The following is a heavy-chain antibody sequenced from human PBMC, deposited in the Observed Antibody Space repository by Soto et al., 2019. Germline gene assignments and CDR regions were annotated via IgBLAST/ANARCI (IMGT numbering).Heavy chain of an antibody. CDR3: ATDSWEPEV. CDR1: GFSFSRYN. Sequence: QVQLVESGGGVVQPGRSLRLSCAASGFSFSRYNMHWVRQAPGKGLEWVTFIWRDGNSQSHADSVKGRFTVSRDNFKDTLSLQIDSLRVEATAVYDCATDSWEPEVWGQGTTVPVSS. CDR2: IWRDGNSQ. D-gene: IGHD1-26*01. J-gene: IGHJ6*02. V-gene: IGHV3-33*01.